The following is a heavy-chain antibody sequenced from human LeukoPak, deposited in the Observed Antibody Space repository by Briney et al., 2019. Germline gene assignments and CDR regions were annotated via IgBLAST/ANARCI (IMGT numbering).Heavy chain of an antibody. V-gene: IGHV1-2*02. Sequence: ASVKVSCKASGYTFTGYYMHWVRQAPGQGIEWMAWLNPNSGGTNYAQKFQDRVTMTRDTSISTAYMELSSLRSDDTAVYYCAREGTVGAAGPNYDYWGQGTLVTVSS. CDR3: AREGTVGAAGPNYDY. CDR2: LNPNSGGT. CDR1: GYTFTGYY. J-gene: IGHJ4*02. D-gene: IGHD1-26*01.